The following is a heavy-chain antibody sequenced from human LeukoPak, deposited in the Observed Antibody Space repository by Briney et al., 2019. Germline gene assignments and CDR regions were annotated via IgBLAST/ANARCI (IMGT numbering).Heavy chain of an antibody. CDR2: IWNDGSKK. J-gene: IGHJ4*02. CDR3: ARDHSTTVYYFDY. D-gene: IGHD4-17*01. CDR1: GFTFSSYA. Sequence: PGRSLRLSCAAPGFTFSSYAMHWVRQAPGKGLERVAVIWNDGSKKYYTDSVKGRFTISRDNSKNTLYLQMNSLRAEDTAVYYCARDHSTTVYYFDYGGQGTLVTVSS. V-gene: IGHV3-33*01.